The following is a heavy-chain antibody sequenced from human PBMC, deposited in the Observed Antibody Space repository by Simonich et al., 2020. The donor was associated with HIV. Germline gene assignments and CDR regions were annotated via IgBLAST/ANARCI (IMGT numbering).Heavy chain of an antibody. J-gene: IGHJ3*02. V-gene: IGHV4-34*01. Sequence: QVQLQQWGAGLLKPSETLSLTCAVYGGSFSGYYWSWIRQPPGKGLEWIGEINHSGSTKYNPSLKSRVTISVDTSKNQFSLKLSSVTAADTAVYYCARSGEGMNYDSSGYYYENEAFDIWGQGTMVTVSS. CDR3: ARSGEGMNYDSSGYYYENEAFDI. CDR1: GGSFSGYY. D-gene: IGHD3-22*01. CDR2: INHSGST.